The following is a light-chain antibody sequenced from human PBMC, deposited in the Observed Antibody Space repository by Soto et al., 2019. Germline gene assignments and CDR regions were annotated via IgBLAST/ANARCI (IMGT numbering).Light chain of an antibody. Sequence: QSVLTQPPSVSGAPGQRVTISCTGSSSNIGAGYDVHWYQQLPGTAPKLIIYGNSNRPSGVPDRFSGSKSGTSASLAITGLQDEDEADYYCQSYDSSLSGVVFGGGTKLTVL. CDR1: SSNIGAGYD. J-gene: IGLJ2*01. V-gene: IGLV1-40*01. CDR2: GNS. CDR3: QSYDSSLSGVV.